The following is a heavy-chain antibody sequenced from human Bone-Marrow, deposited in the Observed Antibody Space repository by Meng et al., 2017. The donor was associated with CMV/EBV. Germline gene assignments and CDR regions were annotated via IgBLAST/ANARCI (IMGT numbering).Heavy chain of an antibody. Sequence: SVKVSCKASGGTFSSYTISWVRQAPGQGLEWMGRIIPILGIANYAQKFQGRVTITTDESTSTAYMELSSLRSEDTAVYYCARGPGYCSTPSCYLDVWGQGTTVTVSS. D-gene: IGHD2-2*01. V-gene: IGHV1-69*16. CDR2: IIPILGIA. J-gene: IGHJ6*02. CDR3: ARGPGYCSTPSCYLDV. CDR1: GGTFSSYT.